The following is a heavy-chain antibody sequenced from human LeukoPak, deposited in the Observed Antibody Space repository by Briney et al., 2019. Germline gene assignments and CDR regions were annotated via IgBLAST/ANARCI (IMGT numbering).Heavy chain of an antibody. Sequence: PGGSLRLSCAASGFTFSSYAMSWVRQAPGKGLEWVSAISGSGGSTYYADSVKGRFTISRDNSKNTLYLQMNSLRAEDTAVYYCAKDLRVPAAMQGWFDPWGQGTLVTVSS. CDR1: GFTFSSYA. CDR3: AKDLRVPAAMQGWFDP. D-gene: IGHD2-2*01. V-gene: IGHV3-23*01. J-gene: IGHJ5*02. CDR2: ISGSGGST.